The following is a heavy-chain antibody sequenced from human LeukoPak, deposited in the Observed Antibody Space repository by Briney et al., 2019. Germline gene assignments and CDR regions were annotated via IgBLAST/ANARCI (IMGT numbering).Heavy chain of an antibody. Sequence: GGSLRLSCAASGFTFDDYAMHWVRHAPGKGLEWVSLISWDGGSTYYADSVKGRFTISRDNSKNSLYLQMNSLRAEDTALYYCAKQGVVGATAGDAFDIWGQGTMVTVSS. CDR3: AKQGVVGATAGDAFDI. V-gene: IGHV3-43D*03. D-gene: IGHD2-15*01. CDR1: GFTFDDYA. J-gene: IGHJ3*02. CDR2: ISWDGGST.